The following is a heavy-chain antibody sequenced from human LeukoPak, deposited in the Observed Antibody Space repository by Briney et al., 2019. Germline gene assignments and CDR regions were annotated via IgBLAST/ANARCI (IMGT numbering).Heavy chain of an antibody. J-gene: IGHJ3*02. CDR1: GFSISSGYY. CDR2: IYHSGSA. D-gene: IGHD3-10*01. Sequence: SETLSLTCSVSGFSISSGYYWGWIRHPPGKGLEWIGDIYHSGSAYYNPSLKSRVTLSVDTSKNQFSLNLTSVTAADTAVYYCAKSNGYGLVDIWGQGTMVTVSS. CDR3: AKSNGYGLVDI. V-gene: IGHV4-38-2*01.